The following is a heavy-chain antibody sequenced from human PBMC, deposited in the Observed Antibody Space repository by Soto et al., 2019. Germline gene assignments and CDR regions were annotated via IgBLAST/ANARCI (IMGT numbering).Heavy chain of an antibody. V-gene: IGHV1-2*02. J-gene: IGHJ6*02. CDR1: GYTFTGYY. D-gene: IGHD2-2*01. CDR3: ARERYQVISDGMDV. CDR2: INPQTGGT. Sequence: ASVKVSCKASGYTFTGYYIHWVREAPGQGLEWMGWINPQTGGTSYAQKFQGRVTLYRDTSINTAYLELSRLTFDDAAVYFCARERYQVISDGMDVWGQGTTVTVSS.